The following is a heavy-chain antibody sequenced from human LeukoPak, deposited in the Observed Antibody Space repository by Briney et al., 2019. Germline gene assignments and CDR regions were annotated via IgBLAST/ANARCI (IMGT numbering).Heavy chain of an antibody. J-gene: IGHJ6*03. CDR1: GFTFSSYS. V-gene: IGHV3-7*01. D-gene: IGHD2/OR15-2a*01. CDR2: IKQDGSEK. CDR3: ARVETHFGFLDYYYYMDV. Sequence: GGSLRLSCAASGFTFSSYSMNWVRQAPGKGLEWVANIKQDGSEKNYVDSVKGRFTISRDNAKNSLYLQMNSLRAEDTAVYYCARVETHFGFLDYYYYMDVWGKGTTVTVSS.